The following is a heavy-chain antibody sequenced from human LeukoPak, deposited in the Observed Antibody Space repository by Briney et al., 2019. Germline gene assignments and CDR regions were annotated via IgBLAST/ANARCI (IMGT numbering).Heavy chain of an antibody. D-gene: IGHD4-23*01. J-gene: IGHJ6*03. CDR1: GGSFSGYY. CDR3: ARGGGNGGGWVGHYYYMDV. CDR2: INHSGST. V-gene: IGHV4-34*01. Sequence: SETLSLTCAVYGGSFSGYYWSWIRQPPGKGLEWIGEINHSGSTNYNPSLKSRVTISVDTPKNQFSLKLTSVTAADTAVYYCARGGGNGGGWVGHYYYMDVWGKGTTVTVS.